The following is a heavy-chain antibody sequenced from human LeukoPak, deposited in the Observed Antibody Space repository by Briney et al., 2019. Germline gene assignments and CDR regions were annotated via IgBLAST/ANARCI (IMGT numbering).Heavy chain of an antibody. CDR2: IYHSGST. V-gene: IGHV4-38-2*02. J-gene: IGHJ4*02. CDR3: ARRVPAAMDGLDY. D-gene: IGHD2-2*01. CDR1: GYSISSGYY. Sequence: PSETLSLTCTVSGYSISSGYYWGWIRRPPGKGLEWIGSIYHSGSTYYNPSLKSRVTISVDTSKNQFSLKLSSVTAADTAVYYCARRVPAAMDGLDYWGQGTLVTVSS.